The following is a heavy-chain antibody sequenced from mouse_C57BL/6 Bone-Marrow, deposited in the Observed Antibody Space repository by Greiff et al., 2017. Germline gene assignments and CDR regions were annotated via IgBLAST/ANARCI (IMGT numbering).Heavy chain of an antibody. D-gene: IGHD1-1*01. Sequence: LQLQQPGAELVKPGASVKLSFKASGYTFTSYWLQWVKQRPGQGLEWIREFDPSDGYTNYNQKFKGKATLTVDTYSSTDYMQLSSLTSEESAIYNCAREGVLPYPSIDYWGQGTTLTVSS. V-gene: IGHV1-50*01. CDR1: GYTFTSYW. J-gene: IGHJ2*01. CDR3: AREGVLPYPSIDY. CDR2: FDPSDGYT.